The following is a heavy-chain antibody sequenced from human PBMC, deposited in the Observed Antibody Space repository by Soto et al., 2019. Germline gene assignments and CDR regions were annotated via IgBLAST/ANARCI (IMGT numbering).Heavy chain of an antibody. D-gene: IGHD6-13*01. V-gene: IGHV1-8*02. CDR2: MNPGSGKT. Sequence: QVQLVQSGAEVKEPGASVRVSCKASGYTFINFDISWVRQAAGQGLEWLGWMNPGSGKTGYASKFQGRVAMPRDVSTGTSHLELRSLTSDDTAIYYCARMASAGTLNWFDPWGQGTLVTVSS. CDR1: GYTFINFD. CDR3: ARMASAGTLNWFDP. J-gene: IGHJ5*02.